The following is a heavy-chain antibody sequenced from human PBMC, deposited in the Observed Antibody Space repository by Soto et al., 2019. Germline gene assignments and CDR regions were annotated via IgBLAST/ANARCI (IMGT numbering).Heavy chain of an antibody. J-gene: IGHJ4*02. Sequence: ASVKVSCKASGYTFTSYYMHWVRQAPGQGLEWMGIINPSGGSTSYAQKFQGRVTMTRDTSTSTVYMELSSLRSEDTAVYYCARESGETGTTPPCFDYGGQGTLFTVSS. CDR3: ARESGETGTTPPCFDY. CDR1: GYTFTSYY. V-gene: IGHV1-46*01. CDR2: INPSGGST. D-gene: IGHD1-7*01.